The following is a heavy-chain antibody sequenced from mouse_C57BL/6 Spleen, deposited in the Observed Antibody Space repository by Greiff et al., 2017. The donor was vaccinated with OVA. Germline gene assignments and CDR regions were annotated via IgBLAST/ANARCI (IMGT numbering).Heavy chain of an antibody. CDR1: GFTFSSYA. J-gene: IGHJ4*01. D-gene: IGHD2-4*01. V-gene: IGHV5-4*01. CDR2: ISDGGSYT. Sequence: DVKLVESGGGLVKPGGSLKLSCAASGFTFSSYAMSWVRQTPEKRLEWVATISDGGSYTYYPDNVKGRFTISRDNAKNNLYLQMSHLKSEDTAMYYCARDQGYDYDGRDAMDYWGQGTSVTVSS. CDR3: ARDQGYDYDGRDAMDY.